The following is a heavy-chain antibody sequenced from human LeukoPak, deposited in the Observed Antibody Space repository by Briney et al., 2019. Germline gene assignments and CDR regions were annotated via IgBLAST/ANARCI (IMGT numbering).Heavy chain of an antibody. Sequence: ASVKVSCKASGYTFTSYGISWVRQAPGQGLEWMGWINPNSGGTNYAQKFQGRVTVTRDTSISTTYMELSGLTSDDTAVYYCARGDYYYYHMDVWGTGTTVTVSS. J-gene: IGHJ6*03. CDR2: INPNSGGT. CDR1: GYTFTSYG. CDR3: ARGDYYYYHMDV. V-gene: IGHV1-2*02.